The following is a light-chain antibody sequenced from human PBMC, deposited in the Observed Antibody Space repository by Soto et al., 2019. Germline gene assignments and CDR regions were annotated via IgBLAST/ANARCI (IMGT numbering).Light chain of an antibody. CDR3: QKYDDAPLS. CDR2: AAS. J-gene: IGKJ4*01. V-gene: IGKV1-27*01. Sequence: DIQSTQSRTCLSASLLDIVTITCRASRGIGNYLAWYQQKPGKVPSLLIYAASTLQSGVSSRFSGSRSGTDFTLTISTLQPGDVATYYCQKYDDAPLSFGGGTKVDIK. CDR1: RGIGNY.